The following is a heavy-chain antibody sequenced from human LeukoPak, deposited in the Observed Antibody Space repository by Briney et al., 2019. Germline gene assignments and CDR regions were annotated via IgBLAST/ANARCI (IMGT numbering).Heavy chain of an antibody. D-gene: IGHD5-12*01. CDR2: IYYSGST. V-gene: IGHV4-59*08. CDR3: ARHRGGYVPLTH. Sequence: SETLSLTCTASGGSISGYYWSWIRQPPGEGLEWIGYIYYSGSTNYKPSLKSRVTISLDTSKNQFSLKLSSVTAADTAVYYCARHRGGYVPLTHWGQGTLVTVSS. CDR1: GGSISGYY. J-gene: IGHJ4*02.